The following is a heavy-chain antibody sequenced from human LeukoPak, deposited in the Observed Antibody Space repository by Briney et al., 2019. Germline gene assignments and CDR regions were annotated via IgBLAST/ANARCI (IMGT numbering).Heavy chain of an antibody. J-gene: IGHJ4*02. D-gene: IGHD3-10*01. V-gene: IGHV3-33*01. CDR3: ARDECSTTYCYGY. CDR2: IWYDGSKK. Sequence: SGGSLRLSCVVTGFSISSYGMHWVRQSPGKGLEWVAVIWYDGSKKYHVDSVRGRFTISRDVSKSTLYLEMSSLRAEDTAVYYCARDECSTTYCYGYWGQGTLVTVSP. CDR1: GFSISSYG.